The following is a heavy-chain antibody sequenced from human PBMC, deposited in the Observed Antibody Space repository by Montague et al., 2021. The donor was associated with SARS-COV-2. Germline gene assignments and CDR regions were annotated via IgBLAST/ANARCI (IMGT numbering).Heavy chain of an antibody. CDR3: ARDPRYSLSWSFDY. Sequence: CAISGDSVSSNTAAWNWIRQSPSRVLEWLGRTYYRSKWYYDYAVSVKSRMTISPDTSKNQFSLQLSSVTPEDRAVYCCARDPRYSLSWSFDYWGQGTLVTVSS. D-gene: IGHD6-13*01. J-gene: IGHJ4*02. CDR2: TYYRSKWYY. V-gene: IGHV6-1*01. CDR1: GDSVSSNTAA.